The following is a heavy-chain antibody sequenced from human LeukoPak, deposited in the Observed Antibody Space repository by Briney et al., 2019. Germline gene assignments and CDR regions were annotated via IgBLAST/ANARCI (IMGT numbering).Heavy chain of an antibody. CDR1: GGSLNTYY. CDR3: ARAPEFSSGWLLDC. J-gene: IGHJ4*02. V-gene: IGHV4-4*07. CDR2: IHTSGST. Sequence: SETLSLTCSVSGGSLNTYYGSWIRQSAGKGLEWIGRIHTSGSTNYNPSLKSRVTMSVDTSRNQFSLKLNSVSAADTGVYYCARAPEFSSGWLLDCWGQGSLVTVSS. D-gene: IGHD6-19*01.